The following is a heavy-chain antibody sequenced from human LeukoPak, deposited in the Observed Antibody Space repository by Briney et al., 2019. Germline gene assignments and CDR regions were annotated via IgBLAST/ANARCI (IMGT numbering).Heavy chain of an antibody. CDR1: GFTFSDYY. CDR3: ARDSAYYDSSGYYPRWFDP. Sequence: GGSLRLSCAASGFTFSDYYMSWIRQAPGKGLEWVSYTSSSGSTIYYADSVKGRFTISRDNAKNSLYLQMNSLRAEDTAVYYCARDSAYYDSSGYYPRWFDPWGQGTLVTVSS. J-gene: IGHJ5*02. CDR2: TSSSGSTI. D-gene: IGHD3-22*01. V-gene: IGHV3-11*01.